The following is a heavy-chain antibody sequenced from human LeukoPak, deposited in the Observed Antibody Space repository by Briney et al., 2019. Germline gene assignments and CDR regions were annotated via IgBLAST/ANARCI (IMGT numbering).Heavy chain of an antibody. Sequence: ASVKVSCKTSGYTFTAYHMHWVRQAPGQGLEFVGWIYPPTGGTVLAGKFQGRVTMTRDTSMAAAYMELSGLTFDDTAVYYCVRENWYYDHWGQGTLVTVSS. CDR1: GYTFTAYH. CDR3: VRENWYYDH. D-gene: IGHD3-16*01. CDR2: IYPPTGGT. V-gene: IGHV1-2*02. J-gene: IGHJ4*02.